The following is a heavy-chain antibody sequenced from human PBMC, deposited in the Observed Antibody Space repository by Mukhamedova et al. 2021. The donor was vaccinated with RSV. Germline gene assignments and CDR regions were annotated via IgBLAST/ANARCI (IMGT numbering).Heavy chain of an antibody. D-gene: IGHD3-3*01. CDR2: ISSSSSYI. J-gene: IGHJ4*02. CDR3: ATYDFWSGPAVDY. V-gene: IGHV3-21*01. Sequence: WVSSISSSSSYIYYADSVKGRFTISRDNAKNSLYLQMNSLRAEDTAVYYCATYDFWSGPAVDYWGQGTLVTVSS.